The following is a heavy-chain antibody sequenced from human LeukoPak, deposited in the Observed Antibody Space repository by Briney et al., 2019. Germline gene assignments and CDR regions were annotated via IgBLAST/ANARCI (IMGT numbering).Heavy chain of an antibody. CDR3: AKDRGGGSSVYFDY. CDR2: ISYDGSNK. CDR1: GFTFSSYA. D-gene: IGHD1-26*01. V-gene: IGHV3-30*04. Sequence: PGRSLRLSCAASGFTFSSYAMHWVRQAPGKGLEWVAVISYDGSNKYYADSVKGRFTISRDNSKNTLYLQMNSLRAVDTAVYYCAKDRGGGSSVYFDYWGQGTLVTVSS. J-gene: IGHJ4*02.